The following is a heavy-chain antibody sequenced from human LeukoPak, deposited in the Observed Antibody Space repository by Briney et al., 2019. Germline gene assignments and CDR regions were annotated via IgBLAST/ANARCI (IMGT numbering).Heavy chain of an antibody. CDR3: ARDLRITIFGVVISNWFDP. Sequence: PSETLSLTCAVYGGSFSGYYWSWIRQPPGKGLEWIGEINHSGSTNYNPSLKSRVTIPVDTSKNQFSLKLSSVTAADTAVYYCARDLRITIFGVVISNWFDPWGQGTLVTVSS. V-gene: IGHV4-34*01. J-gene: IGHJ5*02. CDR1: GGSFSGYY. D-gene: IGHD3-3*01. CDR2: INHSGST.